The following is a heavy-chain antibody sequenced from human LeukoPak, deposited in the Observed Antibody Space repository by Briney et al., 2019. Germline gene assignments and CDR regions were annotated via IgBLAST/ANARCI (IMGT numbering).Heavy chain of an antibody. Sequence: GGSVRLSCAASGFTYSSYWMHWVRQAPGKGLVWVSRINSDGSSASYADSVKGRFTISRDNAKNTLYLQMNSLRAEDTAVYYCASGIAAANNWGQGTLVTVSS. CDR3: ASGIAAANN. J-gene: IGHJ4*02. V-gene: IGHV3-74*01. CDR2: INSDGSSA. CDR1: GFTYSSYW. D-gene: IGHD6-13*01.